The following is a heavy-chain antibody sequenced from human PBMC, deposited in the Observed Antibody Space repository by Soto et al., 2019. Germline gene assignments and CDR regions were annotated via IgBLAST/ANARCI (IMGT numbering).Heavy chain of an antibody. D-gene: IGHD1-26*01. J-gene: IGHJ4*02. CDR2: IIPIFGTA. CDR1: GGTFSSYA. Sequence: SVKVSCKASGGTFSSYAISWVRQAPGQGLEWMGGIIPIFGTANYAQKFQGRVTITADESTSTAYMELSSLRSEDTAVYYCARVVGATTVYFDYWGQGTLVTVSS. V-gene: IGHV1-69*13. CDR3: ARVVGATTVYFDY.